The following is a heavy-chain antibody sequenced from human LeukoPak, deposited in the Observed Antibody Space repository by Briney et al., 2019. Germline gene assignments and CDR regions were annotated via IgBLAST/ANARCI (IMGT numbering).Heavy chain of an antibody. D-gene: IGHD4-17*01. V-gene: IGHV4-59*08. CDR1: GGSISSYY. J-gene: IGHJ4*02. Sequence: PSETLSLTCTVSGGSISSYYWSWIRQPPGKGLEWSGYIYYSGSTNYNPSLKSRVTISVDTSKNQFSLKLSSVTAADTAVYYCARRRYGDLDYWGQGTLVTVSS. CDR3: ARRRYGDLDY. CDR2: IYYSGST.